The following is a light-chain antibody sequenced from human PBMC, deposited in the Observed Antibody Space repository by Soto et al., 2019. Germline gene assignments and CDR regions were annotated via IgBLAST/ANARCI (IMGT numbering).Light chain of an antibody. J-gene: IGKJ1*01. V-gene: IGKV3-20*01. CDR2: GAS. CDR1: QSVSSSY. Sequence: EIVLTQSPGTLSLSPGERATLSCRASQSVSSSYLAWYQQKPGQAPRLLIYGASSRATGIPDRFSGSGSGTDLTLTISRLEPEDVAVYYCQQYGSAPWTFGPGTKVEIK. CDR3: QQYGSAPWT.